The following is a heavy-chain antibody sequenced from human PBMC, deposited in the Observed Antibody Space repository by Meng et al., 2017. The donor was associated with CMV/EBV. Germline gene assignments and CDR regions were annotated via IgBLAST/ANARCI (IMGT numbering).Heavy chain of an antibody. D-gene: IGHD3-22*01. Sequence: GGSLRLSCAASGFTFSSYSMNWVRQAPGKGLEWVSSISSSSSYIYYADSVRGRFTISRDNAKNSLYLQMNSLRAEDTAVYYCARGQGRIVVNWFDPWGQGTLVTAPQ. CDR1: GFTFSSYS. CDR3: ARGQGRIVVNWFDP. J-gene: IGHJ5*02. CDR2: ISSSSSYI. V-gene: IGHV3-21*01.